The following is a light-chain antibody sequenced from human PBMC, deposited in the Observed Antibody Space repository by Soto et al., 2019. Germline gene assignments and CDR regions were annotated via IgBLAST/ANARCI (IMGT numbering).Light chain of an antibody. CDR1: TGAVTNGHY. J-gene: IGLJ1*01. V-gene: IGLV7-46*01. Sequence: QAAVTQEPSLTVSPGGTVTLTCGPSTGAVTNGHYPYWFQQKPGQAPRTLIYDTTNRHSWTPARFSGSLLGGKAALTLSGAQPEDEAEYYCLLSYNGPYVFGTGTKVTVL. CDR3: LLSYNGPYV. CDR2: DTT.